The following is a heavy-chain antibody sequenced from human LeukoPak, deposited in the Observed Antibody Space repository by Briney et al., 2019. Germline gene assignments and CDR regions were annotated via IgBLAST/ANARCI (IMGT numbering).Heavy chain of an antibody. J-gene: IGHJ4*02. V-gene: IGHV3-21*01. D-gene: IGHD2-2*01. CDR1: GFSFSDFS. CDR3: AGDIQSTTYQAY. Sequence: PGGSLRLSCAASGFSFSDFSMSWVRQAPGKGLEWVSSISGSGDFTYYAESLKGRFTISRDNAKKSLYLQMDSLRAEDTAVYYCAGDIQSTTYQAYWGQGTLITVSS. CDR2: ISGSGDFT.